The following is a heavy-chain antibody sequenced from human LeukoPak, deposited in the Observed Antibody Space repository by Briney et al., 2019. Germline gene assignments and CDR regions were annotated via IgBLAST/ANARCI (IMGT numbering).Heavy chain of an antibody. V-gene: IGHV3-74*01. J-gene: IGHJ4*02. CDR1: GFTFSSYW. Sequence: GGSLRLSCAASGFTFSSYWMHWVRQAPGKGLVWVSRIKSDGSSTNYADSLKGRFTISRDNAKNSLYLHMNSLRAEDTAVYYCARDLRTYYYGSGTGDNDYWGQGTLVTVSS. D-gene: IGHD3-10*01. CDR2: IKSDGSST. CDR3: ARDLRTYYYGSGTGDNDY.